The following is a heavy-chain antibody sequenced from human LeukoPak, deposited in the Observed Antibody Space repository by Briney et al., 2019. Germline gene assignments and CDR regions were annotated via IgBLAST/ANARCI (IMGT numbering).Heavy chain of an antibody. CDR1: GGSISISSYY. D-gene: IGHD1-26*01. Sequence: SETLSLTCTLSGGSISISSYYWGWLRQPPGKGREWIGSIYYSGSTDYNPSLKSRVTISVDTSKNQFSLKLSAVTAADTAVYYCARVGWELLWAYFDYWGQGTLVTVSS. CDR3: ARVGWELLWAYFDY. V-gene: IGHV4-39*07. J-gene: IGHJ4*02. CDR2: IYYSGST.